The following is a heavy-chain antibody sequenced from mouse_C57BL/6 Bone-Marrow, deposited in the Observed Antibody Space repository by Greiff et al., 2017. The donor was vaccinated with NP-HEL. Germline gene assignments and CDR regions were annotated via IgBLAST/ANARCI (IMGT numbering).Heavy chain of an antibody. CDR1: GYSFTGYY. Sequence: VQLQQSGPELVKPGASVKISCKASGYSFTGYYMNWVKQSPEKSLEWIGEINPSTGGTTYNQKFKAKATLTVYKSSSTAYMQLKSLTSEDSAVYYCARGGNITTVVPFAYWGQGTLVTVSA. D-gene: IGHD1-1*01. J-gene: IGHJ3*01. CDR2: INPSTGGT. CDR3: ARGGNITTVVPFAY. V-gene: IGHV1-42*01.